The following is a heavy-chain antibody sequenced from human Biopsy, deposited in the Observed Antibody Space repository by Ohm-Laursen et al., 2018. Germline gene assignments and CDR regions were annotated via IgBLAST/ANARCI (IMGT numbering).Heavy chain of an antibody. CDR1: GDSVTKYY. D-gene: IGHD2-21*01. CDR3: ARVIIFVVLCYYYFYGMDV. J-gene: IGHJ6*02. CDR2: IYYSVMT. V-gene: IGHV4-59*02. Sequence: GTLSLTCSVSGDSVTKYYWSWIRQPPGKGLEWIGHIYYSVMTNYNPSLQSRVTISVDTSKNQFSLRLNSVTAADTAVYYCARVIIFVVLCYYYFYGMDVWGQGTTVTVSS.